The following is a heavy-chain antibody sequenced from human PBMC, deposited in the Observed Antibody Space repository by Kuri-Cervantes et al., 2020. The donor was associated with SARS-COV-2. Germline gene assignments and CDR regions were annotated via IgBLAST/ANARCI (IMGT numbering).Heavy chain of an antibody. J-gene: IGHJ6*02. V-gene: IGHV1-24*01. D-gene: IGHD1-1*01. CDR2: FDPEDGET. CDR3: ATVIPRWDAGMALNYYYTLDV. CDR1: GYTLTELS. Sequence: ASVKVSCKVSGYTLTELSMHWVRQAPGKGLEWMGGFDPEDGETMYAQRFQGRVTMTEDTSTDTTYMEMSSLKSEDTAVYYCATVIPRWDAGMALNYYYTLDVWGQGPRSPSP.